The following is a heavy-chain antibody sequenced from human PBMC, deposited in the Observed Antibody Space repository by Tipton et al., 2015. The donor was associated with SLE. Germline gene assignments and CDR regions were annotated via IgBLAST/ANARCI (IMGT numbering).Heavy chain of an antibody. J-gene: IGHJ5*02. D-gene: IGHD1-1*01. CDR1: GFTFSNYE. Sequence: SLRLSCAASGFTFSNYEINWVRQAPGKGLEWVAVISYDGSNKYYADSVKGRFTISRDNSKNTLYLQMNSLRAEDTAVYYCAKDRGYIATGTGWFDPWGQGTLVTVSS. CDR3: AKDRGYIATGTGWFDP. V-gene: IGHV3-30-3*01. CDR2: ISYDGSNK.